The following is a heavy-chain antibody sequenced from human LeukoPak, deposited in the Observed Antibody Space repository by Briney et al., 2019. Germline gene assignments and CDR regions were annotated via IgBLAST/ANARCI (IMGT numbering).Heavy chain of an antibody. CDR1: GFTFSRYS. CDR3: ATDSGGTYFYYYYYMDV. V-gene: IGHV3-23*01. CDR2: ISGSGTTI. J-gene: IGHJ6*03. D-gene: IGHD1-26*01. Sequence: GGSLRLSCAASGFTFSRYSMSWVRQAPGKGLEWVSAISGSGTTIYYADSVKGRFTISRDNSKNTLYLQINSLRAEDTAVYYCATDSGGTYFYYYYYMDVWGKGTTVTVSS.